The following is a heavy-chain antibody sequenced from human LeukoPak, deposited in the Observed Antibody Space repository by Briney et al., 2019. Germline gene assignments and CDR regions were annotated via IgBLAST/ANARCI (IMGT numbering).Heavy chain of an antibody. CDR3: ATDYGASYFDY. CDR1: GFTVSSNY. J-gene: IGHJ4*02. Sequence: GGSLRLSCAASGFTVSSNYMSWVRQAPGKGREWVSVIYSGGSTYYADSVKGRFTISRDNSKNTLYLQMNSLRAEDTAVYYCATDYGASYFDYWGQGTLVTVSS. D-gene: IGHD4-17*01. V-gene: IGHV3-53*01. CDR2: IYSGGST.